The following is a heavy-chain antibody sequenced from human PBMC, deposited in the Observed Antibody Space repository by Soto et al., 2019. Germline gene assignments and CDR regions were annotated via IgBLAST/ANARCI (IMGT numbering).Heavy chain of an antibody. D-gene: IGHD3-22*01. CDR1: GFTFSSYG. Sequence: PGGSLRLSCAASGFTFSSYGMHWVRQAPGKGLEWVAVISYDGSNKYYADSVKGRFTISRDNSKNTLYLQMNSLRAEDTAVYYCAKKRGADYYDSSGHDAFDIWGQGTMVTVSS. V-gene: IGHV3-30*18. J-gene: IGHJ3*02. CDR2: ISYDGSNK. CDR3: AKKRGADYYDSSGHDAFDI.